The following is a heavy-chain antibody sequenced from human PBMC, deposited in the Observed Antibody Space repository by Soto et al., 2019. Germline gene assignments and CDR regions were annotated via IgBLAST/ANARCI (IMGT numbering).Heavy chain of an antibody. Sequence: SETLSLTCAVSGGSISSGGYSWSWIRQPPGKGLEGIGYIYHSGSTYYNPSLKSRVTISVDRSKNQFSLKLSSVTAADTAVYYCARASRDVGPTPYYFDYWGQGTLVTVSS. V-gene: IGHV4-30-2*01. J-gene: IGHJ4*02. CDR3: ARASRDVGPTPYYFDY. CDR2: IYHSGST. D-gene: IGHD1-26*01. CDR1: GGSISSGGYS.